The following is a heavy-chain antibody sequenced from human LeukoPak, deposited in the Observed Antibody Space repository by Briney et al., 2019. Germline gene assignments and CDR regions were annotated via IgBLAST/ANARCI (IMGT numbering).Heavy chain of an antibody. CDR1: GFTFSSYG. CDR2: ISYDGSNK. V-gene: IGHV3-30*03. Sequence: GGSLRLSCAASGFTFSSYGMHWVRQAPGKGLEWVAVISYDGSNKYYADSVEGRFTISRDNSKNTLYLQMNSLRAEDTAVYYCAGQLELRFLEWLFDYWGQGTLVTVSS. CDR3: AGQLELRFLEWLFDY. J-gene: IGHJ4*02. D-gene: IGHD3-3*01.